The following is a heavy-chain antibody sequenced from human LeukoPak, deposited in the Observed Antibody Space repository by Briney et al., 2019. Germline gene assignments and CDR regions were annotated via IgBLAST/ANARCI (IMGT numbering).Heavy chain of an antibody. D-gene: IGHD5-18*01. V-gene: IGHV3-7*01. Sequence: GGSLRLSCAASGFTFSNAWMSWVRQAPGKGLEWVANIKQDGSAKYYVDSVQGRFTISRDNAKNSLYLQMNSLRAEDTAVYYCARVYSYGYIDYWGQGTLVTVSS. CDR3: ARVYSYGYIDY. CDR1: GFTFSNAW. CDR2: IKQDGSAK. J-gene: IGHJ4*02.